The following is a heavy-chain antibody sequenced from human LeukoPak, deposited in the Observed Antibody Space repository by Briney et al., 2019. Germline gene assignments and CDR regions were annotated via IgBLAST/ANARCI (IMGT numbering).Heavy chain of an antibody. J-gene: IGHJ4*02. D-gene: IGHD6-19*01. Sequence: ASVKVSCKASGYTFTSYGISWVRQAPGQGLEWMGWISAYNGNTNYAQKLQGRVTMTTDTSTSTAYMELRSLRSDDTAVYYCAREWRPYSSGWYGFDYWGQGTLVTVSS. CDR1: GYTFTSYG. CDR3: AREWRPYSSGWYGFDY. CDR2: ISAYNGNT. V-gene: IGHV1-18*01.